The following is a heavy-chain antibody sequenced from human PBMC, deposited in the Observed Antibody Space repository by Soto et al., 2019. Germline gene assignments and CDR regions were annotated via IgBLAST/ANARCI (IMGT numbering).Heavy chain of an antibody. CDR2: INHSGST. CDR3: ARDGDYYGSGSYYDY. J-gene: IGHJ4*02. V-gene: IGHV4-34*01. D-gene: IGHD3-10*01. CDR1: GGSSSGYY. Sequence: QVQLQQWGAGLLKPSETLSLTCAVYGGSSSGYYWSWIRQPPGKGLEWIGEINHSGSTNYNPSLKRRVTISVDTSKNQFSLKLSSVTAADTAVYYCARDGDYYGSGSYYDYWGQGTLVTVSS.